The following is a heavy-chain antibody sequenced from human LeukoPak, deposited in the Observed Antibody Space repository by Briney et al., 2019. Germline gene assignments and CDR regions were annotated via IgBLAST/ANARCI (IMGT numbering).Heavy chain of an antibody. CDR3: NRGVGVTIFGVGGQAFDI. CDR1: GYTFTSNY. V-gene: IGHV1-46*01. Sequence: ASVKVSCKASGYTFTSNYMYWLRQAPGQGLEWMGIINPSGGTTRYAQKFQGRVTMTRDTSTSTLYMELSSLRCEDTAVYYCNRGVGVTIFGVGGQAFDIWGQGTMVTVSS. D-gene: IGHD3-3*01. J-gene: IGHJ3*02. CDR2: INPSGGTT.